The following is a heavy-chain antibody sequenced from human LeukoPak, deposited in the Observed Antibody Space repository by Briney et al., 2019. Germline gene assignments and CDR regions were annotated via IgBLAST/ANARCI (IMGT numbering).Heavy chain of an antibody. J-gene: IGHJ4*02. Sequence: PGGSLRLSCAASGFTFSSYWMSWVRQAPGKGLEWVANIKQDGSEKYYLDSVKGRFTISRDNAENSLYLQMNSLRAEDTAVYYCATEASSGLEDWGQGILVTVPS. V-gene: IGHV3-7*01. CDR1: GFTFSSYW. D-gene: IGHD6-19*01. CDR2: IKQDGSEK. CDR3: ATEASSGLED.